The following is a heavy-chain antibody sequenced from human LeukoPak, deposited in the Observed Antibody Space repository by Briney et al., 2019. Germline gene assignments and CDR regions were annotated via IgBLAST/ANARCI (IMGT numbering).Heavy chain of an antibody. Sequence: SETLSLTCTVSGGSISSYYWSWIRQPPGKGLEWIGYIYYSGSTNYNPSLMSRVTISVDTSKIQFSLKLSSVTAADTAVYYCARGPPTVTTVGVVDYWGQGTLVTVSS. V-gene: IGHV4-59*01. CDR3: ARGPPTVTTVGVVDY. J-gene: IGHJ4*02. D-gene: IGHD4-17*01. CDR1: GGSISSYY. CDR2: IYYSGST.